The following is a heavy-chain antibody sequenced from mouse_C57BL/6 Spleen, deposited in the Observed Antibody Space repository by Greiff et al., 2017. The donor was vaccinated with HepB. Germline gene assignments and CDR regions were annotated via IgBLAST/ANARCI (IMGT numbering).Heavy chain of an antibody. J-gene: IGHJ2*01. CDR3: ARSRDYGYFDY. CDR2: IYPGDGDT. CDR1: GYAFSSSW. V-gene: IGHV1-82*01. Sequence: VKLQQSGPELVKPGASVKISCKASGYAFSSSWMNWVKQRPGKGLEWIGRIYPGDGDTNYNGKFKGKATLTADKSSSTAYLQLSSLTSEDSAVYFCARSRDYGYFDYWGQGTTLTVSS. D-gene: IGHD1-1*02.